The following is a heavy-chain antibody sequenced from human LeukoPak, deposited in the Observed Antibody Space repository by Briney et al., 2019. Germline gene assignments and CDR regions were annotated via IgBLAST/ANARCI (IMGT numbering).Heavy chain of an antibody. CDR2: IYYSGST. J-gene: IGHJ3*02. Sequence: PSETLSLTCTVSGGSISSYYWSWIRQPPGKGLEWIGYIYYSGSTNYNPSLKSQVTISVDTSKNQFSLKLSSVTAADTVVYYCAREKSGIAVAGKAFDIWGQGTMVTVSS. CDR1: GGSISSYY. V-gene: IGHV4-59*01. D-gene: IGHD6-19*01. CDR3: AREKSGIAVAGKAFDI.